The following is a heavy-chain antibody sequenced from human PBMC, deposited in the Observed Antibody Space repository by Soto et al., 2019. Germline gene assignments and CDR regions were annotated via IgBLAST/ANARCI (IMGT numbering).Heavy chain of an antibody. Sequence: GGSLRLSCAASGFTFSSYGMHWVRQAPGKGLEWVAVISYDGSNKYYADSVKGRFTISRDNSKNTLYLQMNSLRAEDTAVYYCATDAGYFDYWGQGTLVTVSS. J-gene: IGHJ4*02. V-gene: IGHV3-30*03. CDR2: ISYDGSNK. CDR1: GFTFSSYG. D-gene: IGHD3-10*01. CDR3: ATDAGYFDY.